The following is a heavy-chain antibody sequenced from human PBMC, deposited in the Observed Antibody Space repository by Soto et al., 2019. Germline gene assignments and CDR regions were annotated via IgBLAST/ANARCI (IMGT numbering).Heavy chain of an antibody. CDR3: ARMGDVPYYYYGMDV. Sequence: QVQLVQSGAEVKKPGASVKVSCKASGYTFTRSGISWVRQAPGQGLEWMGWINGYNGNTNYTQKMQGRITVTTDTPTSTAYMELRSLRSDDTAVYYCARMGDVPYYYYGMDVWGQGTTIIVSS. J-gene: IGHJ6*02. CDR2: INGYNGNT. V-gene: IGHV1-18*01. CDR1: GYTFTRSG. D-gene: IGHD3-16*01.